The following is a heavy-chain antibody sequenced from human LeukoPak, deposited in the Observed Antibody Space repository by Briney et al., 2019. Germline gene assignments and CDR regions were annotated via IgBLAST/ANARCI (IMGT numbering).Heavy chain of an antibody. CDR2: ISSSGATV. CDR3: ATTGIFGVAKGY. Sequence: PGGSLRLSCEASEFSISSYSMMWVRQAPGKGLELISYISSSGATVHHVDSVKGRFTMSRDNAKKSVFLQMNSLRVEDTAVYYCATTGIFGVAKGYWGQGTLVTVSS. CDR1: EFSISSYS. D-gene: IGHD3-3*01. V-gene: IGHV3-48*01. J-gene: IGHJ4*02.